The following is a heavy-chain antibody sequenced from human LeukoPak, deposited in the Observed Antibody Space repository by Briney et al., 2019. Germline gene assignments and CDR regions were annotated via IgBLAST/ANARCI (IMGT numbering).Heavy chain of an antibody. CDR2: IYPGDSDT. CDR3: VRPRYYYGSGSQYYFDY. CDR1: VYSFTSYW. J-gene: IGHJ4*02. Sequence: PGESLKICCKGCVYSFTSYWIGCVRQMPGKVLELMGIIYPGDSDTRDGPVFRGQVTISADESISTAYLQWSSLKASDTAMYYCVRPRYYYGSGSQYYFDYWGQGTLVTVYS. D-gene: IGHD3-10*01. V-gene: IGHV5-51*01.